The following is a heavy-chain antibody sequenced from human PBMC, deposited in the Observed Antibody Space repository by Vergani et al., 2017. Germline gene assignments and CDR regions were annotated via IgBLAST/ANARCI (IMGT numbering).Heavy chain of an antibody. CDR2: ISGSGGST. CDR1: GFIFSSYA. J-gene: IGHJ5*02. CDR3: AAWDIVVVPAAQQT. D-gene: IGHD2-2*01. V-gene: IGHV3-23*01. Sequence: EVQLLESGGGLVQPGGSLRLSCAASGFIFSSYAMSWVRQAPGKGLEWVSAISGSGGSTYYADSVKGRFTISRDHSKNTLYLQMNSLRAEDTAVYYCAAWDIVVVPAAQQTWGQGTLVTVSS.